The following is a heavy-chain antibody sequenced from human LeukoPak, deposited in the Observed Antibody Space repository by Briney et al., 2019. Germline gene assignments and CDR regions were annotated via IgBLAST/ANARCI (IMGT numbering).Heavy chain of an antibody. V-gene: IGHV3-72*01. D-gene: IGHD6-13*01. CDR3: VKVVTTGSGWYHFDN. CDR1: GFSLTDHR. CDR2: SATTQPNSCTT. J-gene: IGHJ4*02. Sequence: GGSLRLSCPGAGFSLTDHRMDWVRQAPGKGLEWVGRSATTQPNSCTTQYAASVRGRVTITRDDSQNPLYLQLNSLKTENSAVHYGVKVVTTGSGWYHFDNSGLGDLGTVSS.